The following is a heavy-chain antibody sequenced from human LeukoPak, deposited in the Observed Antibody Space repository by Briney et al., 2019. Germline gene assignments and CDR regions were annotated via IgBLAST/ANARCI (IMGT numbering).Heavy chain of an antibody. J-gene: IGHJ4*02. V-gene: IGHV4-59*01. CDR3: AREGVAAASKLDY. CDR2: IYYSGST. CDR1: GDSISSYY. Sequence: NPSETLSLTCTVSGDSISSYYWSWIRQPPGKGLEWIGYIYYSGSTNYNPSLKSRVTISLDTSKNQFSMNLISVTAADTAVYYCAREGVAAASKLDYWGQGTLVTVSS. D-gene: IGHD6-13*01.